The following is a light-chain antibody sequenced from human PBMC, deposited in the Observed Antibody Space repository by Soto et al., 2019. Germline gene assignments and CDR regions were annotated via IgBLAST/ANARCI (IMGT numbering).Light chain of an antibody. CDR3: XAWDSSTVV. Sequence: SYELTQPPSVSVSPGQTASITCSGDKLGDKYACWYQQKPGQSPVLVIYQDNKRPSGIPERFSGSNSGNTATLTISGTQAXXXXDXXXXAWDSSTVVFGGGTKLTXL. J-gene: IGLJ2*01. CDR2: QDN. V-gene: IGLV3-1*01. CDR1: KLGDKY.